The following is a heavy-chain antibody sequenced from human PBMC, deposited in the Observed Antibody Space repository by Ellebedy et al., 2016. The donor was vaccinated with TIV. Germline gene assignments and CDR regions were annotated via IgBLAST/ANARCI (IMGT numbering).Heavy chain of an antibody. V-gene: IGHV3-64D*09. CDR2: ISSSGGST. CDR1: GFTFSNYA. CDR3: VKRRDN. J-gene: IGHJ4*02. Sequence: GESLKISCSASGFTFSNYAMHWVRQPPGKGLEHVSVISSSGGSTHYVDSVEGRFITSRDNSKNTLYLQMSSLRAEDTAVYYCVKRRDNWGQGTLVIVSS.